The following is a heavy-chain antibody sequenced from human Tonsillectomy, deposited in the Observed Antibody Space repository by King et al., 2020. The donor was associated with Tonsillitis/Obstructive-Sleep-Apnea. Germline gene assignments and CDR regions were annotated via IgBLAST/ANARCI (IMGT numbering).Heavy chain of an antibody. CDR1: TFTFSSYS. D-gene: IGHD1-26*01. V-gene: IGHV3-48*02. Sequence: VQLVESGGGLVQPGGSLRLSCAASTFTFSSYSMNWVRQAPGKGLEWVAYISSRSSSIYFADSLKGRFTISRDNAKNSLYLQMNSLRDEEPAVYYCAREGYSGYYFDYWGQGTLVTVSS. CDR2: ISSRSSSI. J-gene: IGHJ4*02. CDR3: AREGYSGYYFDY.